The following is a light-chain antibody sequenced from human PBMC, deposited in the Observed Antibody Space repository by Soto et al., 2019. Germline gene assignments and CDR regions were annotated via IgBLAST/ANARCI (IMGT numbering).Light chain of an antibody. CDR2: DAS. J-gene: IGKJ1*01. V-gene: IGKV1-5*01. CDR3: QQYNSYSPT. CDR1: QSISSW. Sequence: DIQMTQSPSTLSASVGDRVTVTCRASQSISSWLAWYQQKPGKAPKLLIYDASSLESGVPSRFSGSGSGTEFTLPISSLQPDDLATYYCQQYNSYSPTFGQGTKVEIK.